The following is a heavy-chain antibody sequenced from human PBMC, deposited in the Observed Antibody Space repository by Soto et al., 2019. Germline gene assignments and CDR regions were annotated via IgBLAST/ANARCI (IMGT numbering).Heavy chain of an antibody. CDR1: GGSISSYH. Sequence: QVQLQESGPGLVKPLETLSLTCTVSGGSISSYHWSWIRQPPGKGLDWIGYIYYSGSTNYNPSLKSRVTISVDTSKNQFSLKLNSVTAADTAVYYCARHSGDSYYYGVDVWGQGTTVTVSS. CDR3: ARHSGDSYYYGVDV. J-gene: IGHJ6*02. D-gene: IGHD4-17*01. V-gene: IGHV4-59*08. CDR2: IYYSGST.